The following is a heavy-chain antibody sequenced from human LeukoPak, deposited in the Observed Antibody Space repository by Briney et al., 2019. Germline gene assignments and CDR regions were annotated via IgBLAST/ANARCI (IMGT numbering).Heavy chain of an antibody. Sequence: SETLSLTCAVYGGSFSGYYWSWIRQPPGKGLEWIGEINHSGSTNYNPSLKSRVTISVDTPKNQFSLKLSSVTAADTAVYYCANVAATYYYYYGMDVWGQGTTVTVSS. J-gene: IGHJ6*02. CDR1: GGSFSGYY. CDR3: ANVAATYYYYYGMDV. D-gene: IGHD2-15*01. CDR2: INHSGST. V-gene: IGHV4-34*01.